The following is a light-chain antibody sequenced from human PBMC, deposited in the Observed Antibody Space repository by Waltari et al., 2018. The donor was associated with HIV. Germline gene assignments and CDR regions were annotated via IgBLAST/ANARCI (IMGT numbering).Light chain of an antibody. CDR1: SGDIGHYKY. V-gene: IGLV2-14*03. Sequence: QSALTQPASVSGSPGQSIDISCTGTSGDIGHYKYVSWYQQHTGKVPKLIIYDVNVRPSGVSDRFSGSKSGNTATLTISGLHSDDEADYYCCSYTVNSTGVFGAGTKITV. CDR2: DVN. J-gene: IGLJ1*01. CDR3: CSYTVNSTGV.